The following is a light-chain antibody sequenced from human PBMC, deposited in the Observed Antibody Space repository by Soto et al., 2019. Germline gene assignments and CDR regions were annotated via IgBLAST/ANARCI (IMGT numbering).Light chain of an antibody. CDR3: HQYFSTPPI. CDR2: WAS. V-gene: IGKV4-1*01. J-gene: IGKJ4*01. Sequence: DVVRSQSPESLAVSLGERATINCTSSQSISPNSNNRNYLAWYQQKPGQPPKLLIYWASTRESGVPDRFSGSGSGTDFTLTISSLQAEDVAVYFCHQYFSTPPIFGGGTKVDI. CDR1: QSISPNSNNRNY.